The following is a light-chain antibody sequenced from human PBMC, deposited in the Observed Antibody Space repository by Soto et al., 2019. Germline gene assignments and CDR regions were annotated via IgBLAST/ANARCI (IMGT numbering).Light chain of an antibody. V-gene: IGKV3-20*01. CDR1: QSVSNNY. CDR2: GTS. CDR3: QQYTTSSWT. J-gene: IGKJ1*01. Sequence: EIVLTHSPCTLSLSPLERATLSFMASQSVSNNYLAWYQQKPGQAPRLLIYGTSSRATGIPDRFSGSGSGTDFTLTISRLEPEDFAVYYCQQYTTSSWTFGQGTKVDIK.